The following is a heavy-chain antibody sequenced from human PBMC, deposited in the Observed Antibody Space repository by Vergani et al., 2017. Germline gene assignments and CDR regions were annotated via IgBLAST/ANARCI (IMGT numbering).Heavy chain of an antibody. D-gene: IGHD1-14*01. CDR3: ARVTSGSLYGMDV. Sequence: EVQLVESGGGLVQPGGSLRLSCAASGFTVSSNYMSWVRQAPGTGLEWVSVIYSGGSTYYADSVKGRFTSSRDNSKNTLYLQMNSLRAEDTAVYDCARVTSGSLYGMDVWGQGTTVTVSS. CDR2: IYSGGST. J-gene: IGHJ6*02. CDR1: GFTVSSNY. V-gene: IGHV3-66*01.